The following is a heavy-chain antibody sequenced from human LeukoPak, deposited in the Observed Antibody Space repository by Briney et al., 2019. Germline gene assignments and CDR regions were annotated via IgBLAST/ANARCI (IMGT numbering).Heavy chain of an antibody. D-gene: IGHD1-26*01. V-gene: IGHV6-1*01. J-gene: IGHJ4*02. CDR2: TYYRSKWYS. CDR3: ARDSGSYDY. CDR1: GDSVSSNNVA. Sequence: SQTLSLTCAISGDSVSSNNVAWNRIRQSPSSGLEWLGRTYYRSKWYSDYSLSVRSRITINPDTSKNQFSLQLNSVTPEDTAVYYSARDSGSYDYWGQGTLVTVSS.